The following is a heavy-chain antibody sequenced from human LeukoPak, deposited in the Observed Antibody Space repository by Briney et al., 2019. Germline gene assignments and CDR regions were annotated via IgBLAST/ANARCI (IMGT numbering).Heavy chain of an antibody. V-gene: IGHV3-21*01. D-gene: IGHD2-21*02. J-gene: IGHJ4*02. CDR2: ISSSSSYI. CDR1: GFTFSSYS. CDR3: ARDRRLAYCGGDCSRIDY. Sequence: GGSLRLSCAASGFTFSSYSMNWVRQAPGKGLEWVSSISSSSSYIYYADSVKGRFTISRDNAKNSLYLQMNSLRAEDTAVYYCARDRRLAYCGGDCSRIDYWGQGTLVTVSS.